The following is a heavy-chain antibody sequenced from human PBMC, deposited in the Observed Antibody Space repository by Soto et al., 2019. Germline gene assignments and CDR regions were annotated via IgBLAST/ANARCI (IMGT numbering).Heavy chain of an antibody. Sequence: GESLKISCKGSGYSFTNYWIGWVRQMPGKGLEWMGIIYPDDSHAIYSPSFQGQVTMSADKSISTAYLQWSSLKASDTAMYYCARPYSGGPNDPFDVWGQGTMVTVSS. V-gene: IGHV5-51*01. D-gene: IGHD1-26*01. CDR1: GYSFTNYW. J-gene: IGHJ3*01. CDR2: IYPDDSHA. CDR3: ARPYSGGPNDPFDV.